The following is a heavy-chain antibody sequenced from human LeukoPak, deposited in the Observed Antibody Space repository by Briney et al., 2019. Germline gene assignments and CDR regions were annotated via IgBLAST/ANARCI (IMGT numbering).Heavy chain of an antibody. V-gene: IGHV3-21*01. Sequence: PGGSLRLSCAASGFTFSSYSMNWVHQAPGKGLEWVSSISSSSSYIYYADSVKGRFTISRDNAKNSLYLQMNSLRAEDTAVYYCARALHYYDSSGVLEIGAFDIWGQGTMVTVSS. CDR1: GFTFSSYS. D-gene: IGHD3-22*01. CDR3: ARALHYYDSSGVLEIGAFDI. CDR2: ISSSSSYI. J-gene: IGHJ3*02.